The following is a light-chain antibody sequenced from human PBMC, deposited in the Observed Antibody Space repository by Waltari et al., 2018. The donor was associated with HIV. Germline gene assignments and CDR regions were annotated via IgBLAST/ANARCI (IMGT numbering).Light chain of an antibody. J-gene: IGLJ1*01. V-gene: IGLV2-23*02. CDR3: CSYAGGNSYV. Sequence: QSALTHPASVSASPGQSITISCPGTRSDVGHYTVVSWYRPFPEKAPQLLIFEVNKRPSGVSNRFSGSKSGNSASLTIAGLLADDEADYYCCSYAGGNSYVFGTGTKVTVL. CDR2: EVN. CDR1: RSDVGHYTV.